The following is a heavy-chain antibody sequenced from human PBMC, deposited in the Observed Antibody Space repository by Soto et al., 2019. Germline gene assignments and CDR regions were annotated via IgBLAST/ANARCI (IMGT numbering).Heavy chain of an antibody. CDR3: ARDPHYDY. Sequence: QVQLVQSGAEVKKPGSSVKVSCKASGGTFSSYTFSWGRQAPGQGLEWMGRIIPILDIANYAQKFQGRVTITADKSTSTAYMELSSLRSEDTAVYYCARDPHYDYWGQGTLVTVSS. J-gene: IGHJ4*02. CDR1: GGTFSSYT. CDR2: IIPILDIA. V-gene: IGHV1-69*08.